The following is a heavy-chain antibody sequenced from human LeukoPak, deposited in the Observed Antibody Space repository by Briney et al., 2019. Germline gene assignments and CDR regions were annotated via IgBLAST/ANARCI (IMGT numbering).Heavy chain of an antibody. J-gene: IGHJ4*02. D-gene: IGHD6-13*01. CDR2: MNPNSGNT. CDR1: GYTFTGYY. CDR3: ARLAAAAGIIHN. Sequence: ASVKVSCKASGYTFTGYYMHWVRQAPGQGLEWMGWMNPNSGNTGYAQKFQGRVTMTRNTSISTAYMELSSLRSEDTAVYYCARLAAAAGIIHNWGQGTLVTVSS. V-gene: IGHV1-8*02.